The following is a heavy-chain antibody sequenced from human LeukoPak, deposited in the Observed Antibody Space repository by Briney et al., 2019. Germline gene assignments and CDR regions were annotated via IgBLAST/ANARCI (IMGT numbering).Heavy chain of an antibody. CDR2: ISYDGSNK. D-gene: IGHD2-2*01. V-gene: IGHV3-30-3*01. CDR1: GFTFSSYA. Sequence: QSGGSLRLSCAASGFTFSSYAMRWVRQAPGKGLEWAAVISYDGSNKYYADSVKGRFTISRDNSKNTLYLQMNSLRAEDTAVYYCAGDEKYQTPFDYWGQGTLVTVSS. CDR3: AGDEKYQTPFDY. J-gene: IGHJ4*02.